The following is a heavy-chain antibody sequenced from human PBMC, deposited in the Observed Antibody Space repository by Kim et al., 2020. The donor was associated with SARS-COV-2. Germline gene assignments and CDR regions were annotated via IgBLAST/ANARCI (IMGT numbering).Heavy chain of an antibody. D-gene: IGHD5-18*01. J-gene: IGHJ4*02. V-gene: IGHV7-4-1*02. CDR2: INTNTGNP. CDR1: GYTFTSYA. CDR3: ARDGQDTAMVSPPYFDY. Sequence: ASVKVSCKASGYTFTSYAMNWVRQAPGQGLEWMGWINTNTGNPTYAQGFTGRFVFSLDTSVSTAYLQISSLKAEDTAVYYCARDGQDTAMVSPPYFDYWGQGTLVTVSS.